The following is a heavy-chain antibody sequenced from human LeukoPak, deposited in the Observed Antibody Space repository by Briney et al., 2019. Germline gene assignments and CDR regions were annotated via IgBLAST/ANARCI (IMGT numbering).Heavy chain of an antibody. Sequence: SETLSLTCAVYGGSVSGYHWTWIRQPPGKGLEYIGEINDSGSSIYKPSLKSRVTISVDTSKNQFSLKLSSVTAADTAVYYCARHGGYSSSWFIRGDFQHWGQGTLVTVSS. CDR2: INDSGSS. J-gene: IGHJ1*01. CDR3: ARHGGYSSSWFIRGDFQH. D-gene: IGHD6-13*01. V-gene: IGHV4-34*01. CDR1: GGSVSGYH.